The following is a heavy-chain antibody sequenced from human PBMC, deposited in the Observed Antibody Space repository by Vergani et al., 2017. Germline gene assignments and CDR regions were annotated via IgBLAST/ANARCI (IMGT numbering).Heavy chain of an antibody. Sequence: QVQLQQWGAGLLKPSETLSLTCAVYGGSFSGYYWSWIRQPPGKGLEWIGEINHSGSTNYNQSLKSRVTISVDTSKNQFSLKLSSVTAADTAVYYCARGRYCSSTSCYKDAFDIWGQGTMVTVSS. J-gene: IGHJ3*02. CDR3: ARGRYCSSTSCYKDAFDI. D-gene: IGHD2-2*02. CDR1: GGSFSGYY. CDR2: INHSGST. V-gene: IGHV4-34*01.